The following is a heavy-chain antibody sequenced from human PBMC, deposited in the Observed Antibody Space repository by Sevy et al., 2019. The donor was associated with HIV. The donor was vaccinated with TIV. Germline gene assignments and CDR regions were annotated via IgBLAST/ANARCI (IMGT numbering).Heavy chain of an antibody. D-gene: IGHD6-19*01. CDR2: MISFFDMT. CDR3: ARGGGSGWYYFDS. Sequence: ASVKVSCKASGGTISRDGISWVRQAPGQGLEWMGGMISFFDMTNYAQKFQGRVTISADESTSTVYMELSSLRFEDTAVYYCARGGGSGWYYFDSWGQGTLVTVSS. J-gene: IGHJ4*02. V-gene: IGHV1-69*13. CDR1: GGTISRDG.